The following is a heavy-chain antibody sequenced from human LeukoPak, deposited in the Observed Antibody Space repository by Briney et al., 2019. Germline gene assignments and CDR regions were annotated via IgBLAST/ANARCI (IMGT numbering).Heavy chain of an antibody. CDR2: IYHSGST. D-gene: IGHD6-13*01. Sequence: SETLSLTCTVSGYSISSGYYWGWIRQPPGKGLEWIGSIYHSGSTYYNPSLKSRVTISVDTSKNQFSLKLSSVTAADTAVYYCARDFRSSLPSLFVDWGQGTLVTVSS. V-gene: IGHV4-38-2*02. CDR1: GYSISSGYY. CDR3: ARDFRSSLPSLFVD. J-gene: IGHJ4*02.